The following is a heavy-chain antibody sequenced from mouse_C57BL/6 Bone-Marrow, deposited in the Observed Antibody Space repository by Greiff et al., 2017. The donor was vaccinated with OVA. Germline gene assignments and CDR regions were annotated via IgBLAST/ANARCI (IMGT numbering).Heavy chain of an antibody. V-gene: IGHV1-59*01. CDR2: IDPADSYT. Sequence: QVQLQQPGAELVRPGTSVKLSCKASGYTFTSYWMHWVKQRPGKGLEWIGVIDPADSYTNYNQKFKGKATLTVDTASSTAYMQLSSLTSEDSAVYYCARVENALDAMDYWGQGTSVTVSS. J-gene: IGHJ4*01. CDR3: ARVENALDAMDY. CDR1: GYTFTSYW. D-gene: IGHD2-10*02.